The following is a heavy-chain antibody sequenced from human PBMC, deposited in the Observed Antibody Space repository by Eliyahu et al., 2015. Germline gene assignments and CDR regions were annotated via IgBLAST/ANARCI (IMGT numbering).Heavy chain of an antibody. CDR3: ARETADRGKFYVDY. CDR2: INRDGSDT. V-gene: IGHV3-74*01. CDR1: GFXLNNXL. D-gene: IGHD1-26*01. J-gene: IGHJ4*02. Sequence: EVQLVESGGAVVQPGGSLRXSCAASGFXLNNXLMQWVRQGPGMGLVWVSRINRDGSDTIYADSVKGRVTISRDNARNTLFLQLNSLRVEDTGVYYCARETADRGKFYVDYWGQGTLVTVSS.